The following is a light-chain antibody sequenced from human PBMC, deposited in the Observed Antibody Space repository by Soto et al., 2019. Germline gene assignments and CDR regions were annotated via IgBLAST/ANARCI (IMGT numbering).Light chain of an antibody. CDR1: QGVSND. CDR3: QQYNNWPQT. CDR2: GAS. V-gene: IGKV3-15*01. Sequence: EIVMTQSPGTLSVSPGERASLSCRASQGVSNDFAWYQQKPGQAPRLLIYGASTRATGIPARFSGSGSGTEFTLTISSLQSEDFAVYYCQQYNNWPQTFGQGTKVDIK. J-gene: IGKJ1*01.